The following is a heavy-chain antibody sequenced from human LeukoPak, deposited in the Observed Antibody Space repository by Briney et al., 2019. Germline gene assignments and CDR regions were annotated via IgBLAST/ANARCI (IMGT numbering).Heavy chain of an antibody. CDR2: IYYSGST. V-gene: IGHV4-39*07. CDR1: GGSISSSSYY. D-gene: IGHD6-13*01. J-gene: IGHJ6*03. CDR3: ARIGAAAGPYYYYYYMDV. Sequence: KPSETLSLTCTVSGGSISSSSYYWGWIRQPPGKGLEWIGSIYYSGSTNYNPSLKSRVTMSVDTSKNQFSLKLSSVTAADTAVYYCARIGAAAGPYYYYYYMDVRGKGTTVTVSS.